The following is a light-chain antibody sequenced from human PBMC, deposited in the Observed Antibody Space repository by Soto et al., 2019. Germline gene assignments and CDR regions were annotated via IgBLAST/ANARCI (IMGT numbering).Light chain of an antibody. CDR3: SSYTSSSSLV. J-gene: IGLJ3*02. Sequence: QSALTQPASVSGSPGQSITISCTGTSSDVGKYNYVSWYQQHPAKAPKLMIYEVSNRPSGVSNRFSGSKSGNTASLTISGLQAEDEADYYCSSYTSSSSLVFGGGTKLTVL. V-gene: IGLV2-14*01. CDR2: EVS. CDR1: SSDVGKYNY.